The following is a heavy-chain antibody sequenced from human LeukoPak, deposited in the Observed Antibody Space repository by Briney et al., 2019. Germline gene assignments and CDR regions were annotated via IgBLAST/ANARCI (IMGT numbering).Heavy chain of an antibody. V-gene: IGHV4-61*02. CDR1: GGSISSGSYY. D-gene: IGHD1-26*01. CDR2: IYTSGST. Sequence: SQTLSLTCTVSGGSISSGSYYWSWIRQPAGKGLEWIGRIYTSGSTNYNPSLKSRVTMSVDTSKNQFSLKLSSVTAADTAVYYCAAIVGATTAVRYWGQGTLVTVSS. J-gene: IGHJ4*02. CDR3: AAIVGATTAVRY.